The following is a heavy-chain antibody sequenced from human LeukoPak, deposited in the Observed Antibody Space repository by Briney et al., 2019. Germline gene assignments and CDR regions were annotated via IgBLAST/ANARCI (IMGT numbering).Heavy chain of an antibody. D-gene: IGHD2-2*01. CDR2: IYHSGST. CDR3: ARQGSSTSSYYYMDV. J-gene: IGHJ6*03. V-gene: IGHV4-34*01. CDR1: GGSFSGYY. Sequence: PSETLSLTCAVYGGSFSGYYWSWIRQPPGKGLEWIGNIYHSGSTYYNPSLKSRVTISVDTSKNQFSLKLSSVTAADTAVYYCARQGSSTSSYYYMDVWGKGTTVTVSS.